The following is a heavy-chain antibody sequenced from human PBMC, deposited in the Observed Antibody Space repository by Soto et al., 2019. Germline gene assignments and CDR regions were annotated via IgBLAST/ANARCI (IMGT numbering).Heavy chain of an antibody. D-gene: IGHD3-16*01. V-gene: IGHV3-23*01. CDR3: AKDRLPTFGQRFYFDS. CDR2: ILPDETG. J-gene: IGHJ4*02. Sequence: DVNLLQSGGGSAQPGGSLRLSCATSGFAFSTYAMTWVRQVPGRGLEWVSTILPDETGFYTVSVKGRFTISRDNFRGILYLQMNDLWVEDAAIYFCAKDRLPTFGQRFYFDSWGQGSLVTVSS. CDR1: GFAFSTYA.